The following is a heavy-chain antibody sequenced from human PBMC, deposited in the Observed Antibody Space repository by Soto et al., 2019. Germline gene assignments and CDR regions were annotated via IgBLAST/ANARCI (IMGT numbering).Heavy chain of an antibody. V-gene: IGHV3-23*01. CDR3: AKDAGSPYMRYYLDY. Sequence: GGSLRLSCGASGFSFSSYAMSWVRQAPGKGLEWVSAISGSGGSTYYADSGKGRFTISRDNSKNTLYLQMNSLRAEDTAVYYCAKDAGSPYMRYYLDYCGQGTLVTVSS. D-gene: IGHD1-26*01. CDR2: ISGSGGST. CDR1: GFSFSSYA. J-gene: IGHJ4*02.